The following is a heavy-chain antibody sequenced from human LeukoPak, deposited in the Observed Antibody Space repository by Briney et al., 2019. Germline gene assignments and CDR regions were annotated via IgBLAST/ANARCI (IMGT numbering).Heavy chain of an antibody. V-gene: IGHV3-49*03. D-gene: IGHD6-19*01. CDR1: GFTFGDYF. CDR3: GSGSGWYSPDY. Sequence: PGGSLRLSCTVSGFTFGDYFINWFRQAPGKGLEWVGFIRSKAYGGTPEYAASVRGRFTISRDDSKSVAHLQMNSLKTGDTAVYYCGSGSGWYSPDYWGQGTLVTVSS. CDR2: IRSKAYGGTP. J-gene: IGHJ4*02.